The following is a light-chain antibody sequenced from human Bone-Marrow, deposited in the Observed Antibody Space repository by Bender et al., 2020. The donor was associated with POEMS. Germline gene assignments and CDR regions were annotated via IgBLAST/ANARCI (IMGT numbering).Light chain of an antibody. J-gene: IGLJ3*02. V-gene: IGLV2-23*02. CDR2: DVT. Sequence: QSALTQPASVSGSPGQSITISCTGTNSDVGTYNLVSWYQQHPDKAPKLIIYDVTKRPSGVSDRFSGSKSGNTASLTISGLQAEDEADYYCCSYADSNTLVFGGGTKMTVL. CDR3: CSYADSNTLV. CDR1: NSDVGTYNL.